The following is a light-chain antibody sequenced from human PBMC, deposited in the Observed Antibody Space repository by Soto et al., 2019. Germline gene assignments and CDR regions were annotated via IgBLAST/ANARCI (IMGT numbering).Light chain of an antibody. CDR3: QQYGSSPLT. V-gene: IGKV3-11*01. CDR1: QSVSSL. CDR2: DAS. J-gene: IGKJ5*01. Sequence: EIVLTQSPATLSLSPGERATLSCRASQSVSSLLAWYQQKSGQPPRLLVSDASKRATAVPARFSGSGSGTDFTLIISSLEPEDFAVYYCQQYGSSPLTFGQGTRLEIK.